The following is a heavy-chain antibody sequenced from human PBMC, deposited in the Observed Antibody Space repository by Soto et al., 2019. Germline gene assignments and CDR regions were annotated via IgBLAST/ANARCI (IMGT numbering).Heavy chain of an antibody. CDR1: GGSISSGGYY. J-gene: IGHJ6*02. V-gene: IGHV4-31*03. Sequence: QVQLQESGPGLVKPSQTLSLTCTVSGGSISSGGYYWSWIRQHPGKGLEWIGYIYYSGSTYYNPSLKSRVTISVDTSKNQFSLKLSSVTAADTAVYYCARTYSSGEAPPDYGMDVWGQGTTVTVSS. CDR3: ARTYSSGEAPPDYGMDV. D-gene: IGHD6-19*01. CDR2: IYYSGST.